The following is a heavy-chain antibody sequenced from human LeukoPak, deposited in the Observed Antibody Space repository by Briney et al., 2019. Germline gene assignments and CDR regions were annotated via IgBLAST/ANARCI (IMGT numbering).Heavy chain of an antibody. V-gene: IGHV3-30*18. CDR3: AKEGPHYDILTGYVGY. CDR1: GFTFKTYG. CDR2: IIFDGSNK. D-gene: IGHD3-9*01. J-gene: IGHJ4*02. Sequence: GGSLRLSCAAYGFTFKTYGMHWVSQAPGKGLEWVTVIIFDGSNKYYADSVKGRFIISRDNSKNTLYLQMNSLRAEDTAVYYCAKEGPHYDILTGYVGYWGQGTLVTVSS.